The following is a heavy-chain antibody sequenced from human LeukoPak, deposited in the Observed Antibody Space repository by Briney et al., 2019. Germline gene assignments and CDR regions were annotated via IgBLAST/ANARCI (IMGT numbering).Heavy chain of an antibody. V-gene: IGHV4-4*02. CDR1: GASISSPFW. Sequence: SETLSLTCAVSGASISSPFWWSWVRQTPGKGLEWIGEIYQSGSPNYNPSLKSRVTISVDTSKNQFSLKLSSVTAADTAVYYCARDTRDSSSDDFDYWGQGTLVTVSS. D-gene: IGHD6-6*01. J-gene: IGHJ4*02. CDR3: ARDTRDSSSDDFDY. CDR2: IYQSGSP.